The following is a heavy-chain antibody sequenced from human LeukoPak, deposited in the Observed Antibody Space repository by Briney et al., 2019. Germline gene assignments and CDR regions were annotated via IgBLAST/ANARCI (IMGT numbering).Heavy chain of an antibody. CDR3: ARERRIAALPDY. CDR1: GGSFSGYY. J-gene: IGHJ4*02. V-gene: IGHV4-34*01. Sequence: SETLSLTCAVYGGSFSGYYWSWIRQPPGKGLEWIGEINHSGSTNYNPSLKSRVTISVDTSKNQFSLKLSSVTAADTAVYYCARERRIAALPDYWGQGTLVTVSS. D-gene: IGHD6-6*01. CDR2: INHSGST.